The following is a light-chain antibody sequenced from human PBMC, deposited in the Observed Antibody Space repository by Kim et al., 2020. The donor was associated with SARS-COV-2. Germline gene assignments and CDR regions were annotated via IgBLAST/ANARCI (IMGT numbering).Light chain of an antibody. CDR2: KDS. Sequence: SVSPGQTASITCSGDKWGDKYACWYQQKPGQSSVLVIYKDSKRPSGIPERFSGSNSGNTATLTISGTQAMDEADYYCQAWDSSTAVFGGGTQLTVL. CDR3: QAWDSSTAV. CDR1: KWGDKY. J-gene: IGLJ3*02. V-gene: IGLV3-1*01.